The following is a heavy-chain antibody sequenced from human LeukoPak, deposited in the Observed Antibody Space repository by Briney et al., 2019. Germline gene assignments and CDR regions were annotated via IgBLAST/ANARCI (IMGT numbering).Heavy chain of an antibody. J-gene: IGHJ6*03. Sequence: GASVKVSCKASGYTFTGYYMHWVRQAPGQGLDWMGWINPNSGGTNYAQKFQGRVTMTRDTSISTAYMELSRLRSDHTAVYYCARDNNSNYYMDVWGKGTTVTVSS. V-gene: IGHV1-2*02. D-gene: IGHD4-23*01. CDR1: GYTFTGYY. CDR2: INPNSGGT. CDR3: ARDNNSNYYMDV.